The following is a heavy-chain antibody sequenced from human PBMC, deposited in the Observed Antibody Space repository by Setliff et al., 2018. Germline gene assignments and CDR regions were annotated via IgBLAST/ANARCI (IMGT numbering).Heavy chain of an antibody. J-gene: IGHJ3*02. CDR2: INYSGNS. D-gene: IGHD2-15*01. CDR1: GGSISTYY. V-gene: IGHV4-59*01. Sequence: SETLSLTCSVSGGSISTYYWSWIRQPPGKGLEWIGNINYSGNSNYIPSLKSRVTISVDTPKNQFSLKLSSVTAADTAVYYCARDTRVRDSSSVPSDTFDIWGRGTMVTV. CDR3: ARDTRVRDSSSVPSDTFDI.